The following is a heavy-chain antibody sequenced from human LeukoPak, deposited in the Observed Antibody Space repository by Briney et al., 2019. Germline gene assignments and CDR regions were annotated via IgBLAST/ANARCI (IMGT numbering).Heavy chain of an antibody. J-gene: IGHJ4*02. V-gene: IGHV4-61*01. D-gene: IGHD3-10*01. CDR1: GGSVSSGSYY. CDR2: IYYSGST. CDR3: ARDFYGSGSPTPGY. Sequence: PSETLSLTCAVSGGSVSSGSYYWSWIRQPPGKGLEWIGYIYYSGSTNYNPSLKSRVTISVDTSKNQFSLKLSSVTAADTAVYYCARDFYGSGSPTPGYWGQGTLVTVSS.